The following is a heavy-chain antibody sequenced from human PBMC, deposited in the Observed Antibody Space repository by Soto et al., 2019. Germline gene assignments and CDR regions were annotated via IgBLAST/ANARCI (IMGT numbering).Heavy chain of an antibody. J-gene: IGHJ4*02. CDR1: WGSFSGYC. D-gene: IGHD3-10*01. Sequence: PSATPTLTSPFYWGSFSGYCRSWIRQPPGKGVEWIGEINHSGSTNYNPSLKSRVTISVDTSKNQFSLKLSSVTAADTAVYYCGRGLRRAPKTNYFDYWGKGTLVTVSS. CDR2: INHSGST. CDR3: GRGLRRAPKTNYFDY. V-gene: IGHV4-34*01.